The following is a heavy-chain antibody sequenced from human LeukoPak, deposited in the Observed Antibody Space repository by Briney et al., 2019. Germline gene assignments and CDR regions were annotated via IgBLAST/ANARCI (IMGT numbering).Heavy chain of an antibody. J-gene: IGHJ4*02. Sequence: GASVKVSCKASGNTFSNYDMNWVRQAPGQGLEWMGMINPSGGISYEQKFQGRVTMTRDMSTNTVYMELSSLRSEDTAVYYCARVDSRSPHELDYWGQGTLVTVSS. V-gene: IGHV1-46*01. CDR1: GNTFSNYD. CDR3: ARVDSRSPHELDY. CDR2: INPSGGI. D-gene: IGHD6-6*01.